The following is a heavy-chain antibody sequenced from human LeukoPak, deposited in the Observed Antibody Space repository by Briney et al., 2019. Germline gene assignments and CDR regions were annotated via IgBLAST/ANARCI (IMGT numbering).Heavy chain of an antibody. CDR1: GDSISSGGYY. D-gene: IGHD6-6*01. Sequence: PSQTLSLTFTVSGDSISSGGYYWSWIRQPPGKGLEWIGYIYHSGSTYYNPSLRSRVTISVDRSKNQFSLNLSSVTAADTAVYYCARTLEYSSSSLGYFFDYWGQGTLVTVSS. J-gene: IGHJ4*02. V-gene: IGHV4-30-2*01. CDR2: IYHSGST. CDR3: ARTLEYSSSSLGYFFDY.